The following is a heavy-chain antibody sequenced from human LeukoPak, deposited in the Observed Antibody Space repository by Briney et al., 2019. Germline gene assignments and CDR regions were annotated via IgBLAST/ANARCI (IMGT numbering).Heavy chain of an antibody. V-gene: IGHV1-2*02. CDR1: GYTFTGYD. CDR2: INPNSGGT. CDR3: ARSARWRYGPGFVGNY. D-gene: IGHD2-21*01. Sequence: GASVKDSCKASGYTFTGYDMHWVRQAPGQGLEWMGWINPNSGGTNYAQRFQGRVTMTRDTSISTAYMELSRLRSDDTAVYYCARSARWRYGPGFVGNYWGQGTLVIVSS. J-gene: IGHJ4*02.